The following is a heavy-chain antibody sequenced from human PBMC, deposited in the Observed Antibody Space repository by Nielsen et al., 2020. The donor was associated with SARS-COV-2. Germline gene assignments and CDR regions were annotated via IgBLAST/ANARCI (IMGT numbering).Heavy chain of an antibody. Sequence: SETLSLTCTVSGGSISSGGSSWSWIRQHPGKGLEWITSRHYNGNTYYNPSLHRPMISVDTSKNEFSLRLTSVTAADTALYYCARGAGWFDPWGQGTRVTVSS. CDR2: RHYNGNT. CDR3: ARGAGWFDP. D-gene: IGHD6-19*01. CDR1: GGSISSGGSS. J-gene: IGHJ5*02. V-gene: IGHV4-31*03.